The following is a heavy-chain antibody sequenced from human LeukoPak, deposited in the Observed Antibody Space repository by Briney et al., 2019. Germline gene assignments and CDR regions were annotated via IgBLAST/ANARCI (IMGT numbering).Heavy chain of an antibody. J-gene: IGHJ5*02. CDR2: IYYSGST. D-gene: IGHD3-3*01. CDR3: ARVGRSYDFWSGYYTGNWFDP. CDR1: GGSISSYY. V-gene: IGHV4-59*01. Sequence: SETLSLTCTVSGGSISSYYWSWIRQPPGKGLEWIGYIYYSGSTNYNPSLKSRVTISVDTSKNQFSLKLSSVTAADTAVYYCARVGRSYDFWSGYYTGNWFDPWGQGTLVTVSS.